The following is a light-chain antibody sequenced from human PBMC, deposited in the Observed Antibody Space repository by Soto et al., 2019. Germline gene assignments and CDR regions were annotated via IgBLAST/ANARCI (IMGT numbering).Light chain of an antibody. CDR3: MQGTHWPST. J-gene: IGKJ5*01. CDR2: KVS. V-gene: IGKV2-30*02. CDR1: QSLVHSDGIAY. Sequence: DVVMTQSPLSLPVTLGQPASISCRSNQSLVHSDGIAYFSWFQQRPGRSPRRLIYKVSNRDSGVPARFSGSGSGTDFALKISREEAEDVGVYYCMQGTHWPSTFGQGTRLEIK.